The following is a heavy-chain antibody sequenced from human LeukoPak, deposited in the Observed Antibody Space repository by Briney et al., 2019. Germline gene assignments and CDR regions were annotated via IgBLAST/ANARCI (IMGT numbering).Heavy chain of an antibody. CDR1: GDSFNVCY. V-gene: IGHV4-59*01. CDR3: WRRGVMGTVFDY. CDR2: IYYSGST. Sequence: SVTLSLTCIVSGDSFNVCYFIWIRQPPGKGLEWIGQIYYSGSTKYNPSLKRRVNKSVGQSQNHNFLNIKPVNGAGHGVYYLWRRGVMGTVFDYWGQGTLVTVSS. D-gene: IGHD3-16*01. J-gene: IGHJ4*02.